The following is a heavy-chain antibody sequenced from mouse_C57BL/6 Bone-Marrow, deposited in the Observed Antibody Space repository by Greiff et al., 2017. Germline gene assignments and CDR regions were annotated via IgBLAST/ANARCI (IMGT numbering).Heavy chain of an antibody. CDR2: IYPRDGST. V-gene: IGHV1-85*01. Sequence: VQLQQSGPELVKPGASVKLSCKASGYTFTSYDINWVKQRPGQGLEWIGWIYPRDGSTKYNEKFKGKATLTVDTSSSTAYMELHSLTSEDSAVYFCARERSTTKKVYFDYWGQGTTLTVSS. J-gene: IGHJ2*01. CDR3: ARERSTTKKVYFDY. CDR1: GYTFTSYD. D-gene: IGHD1-1*01.